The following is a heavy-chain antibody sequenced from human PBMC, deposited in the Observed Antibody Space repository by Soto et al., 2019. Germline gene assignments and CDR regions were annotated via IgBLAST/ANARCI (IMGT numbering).Heavy chain of an antibody. Sequence: SETLSLTCSVSGSAISSGPYSGGWVRQPPGEGREWIGTFYYSGRTFYNPSLESRVTISVDPSKNQFSLKVSSVTAADTAVYYCARLGGYCANARCYGYYAMDVWGQGTTVT. D-gene: IGHD2-8*01. CDR2: FYYSGRT. CDR1: GSAISSGPYS. CDR3: ARLGGYCANARCYGYYAMDV. V-gene: IGHV4-39*01. J-gene: IGHJ6*02.